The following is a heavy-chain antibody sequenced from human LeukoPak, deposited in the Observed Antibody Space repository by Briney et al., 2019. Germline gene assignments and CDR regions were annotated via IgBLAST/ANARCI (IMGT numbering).Heavy chain of an antibody. Sequence: SETLSLTCTVSGGSISSGGYYWSWIRQHPGKGLEWIGYIYYSGSTYYNPSLKSRITISVDTSKNQFSLKLSSVTAADTAVYYCTRDRSSGSTKGAFDIWGQGTMVTVSS. D-gene: IGHD3-22*01. V-gene: IGHV4-30-4*08. J-gene: IGHJ3*02. CDR2: IYYSGST. CDR1: GGSISSGGYY. CDR3: TRDRSSGSTKGAFDI.